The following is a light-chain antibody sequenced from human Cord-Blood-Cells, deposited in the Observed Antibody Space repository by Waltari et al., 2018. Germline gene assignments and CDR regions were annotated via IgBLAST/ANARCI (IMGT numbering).Light chain of an antibody. J-gene: IGKJ2*01. V-gene: IGKV1-33*01. Sequence: DVQMTQSPSSLSASVGDRVTITCQASQDISNYLNWYQQKPGKAPKRLIYDASNLETGVPSRFSGSGAGTDFTRTISTLQPEDISTYYCQQYDNLPRYTFGQGTKLAIK. CDR2: DAS. CDR3: QQYDNLPRYT. CDR1: QDISNY.